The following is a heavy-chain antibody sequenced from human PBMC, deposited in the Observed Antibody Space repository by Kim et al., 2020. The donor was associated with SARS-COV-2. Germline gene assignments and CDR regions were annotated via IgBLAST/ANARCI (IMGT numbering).Heavy chain of an antibody. CDR2: IRSKAYGGTT. D-gene: IGHD3-16*02. J-gene: IGHJ4*02. V-gene: IGHV3-49*04. CDR1: GFTFGDYA. CDR3: TRSRYDYVWGSYRA. Sequence: GGSLRLSCTASGFTFGDYAMSWVRQAPGKGLEWVGFIRSKAYGGTTEYAASVKGRFTISRDDSKSIAYLQMNSLKTEDTAVYYCTRSRYDYVWGSYRAWGQGTLVTVSS.